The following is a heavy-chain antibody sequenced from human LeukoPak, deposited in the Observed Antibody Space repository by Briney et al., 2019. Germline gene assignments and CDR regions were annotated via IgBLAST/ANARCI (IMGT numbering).Heavy chain of an antibody. V-gene: IGHV5-51*01. Sequence: GESLKISCKGSGYSFTSYWIGWVRQMPGKGLEWMGIIYLVDSDTRYSPSFQGQVTVSADKSISTAYLQWSSLKASDTAMYYCARPRTYYYGSGSPDAFDIWGQGTMVTVSS. CDR3: ARPRTYYYGSGSPDAFDI. CDR1: GYSFTSYW. J-gene: IGHJ3*02. CDR2: IYLVDSDT. D-gene: IGHD3-10*01.